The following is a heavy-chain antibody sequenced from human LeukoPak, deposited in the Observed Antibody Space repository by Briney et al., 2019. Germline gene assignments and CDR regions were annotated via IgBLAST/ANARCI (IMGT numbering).Heavy chain of an antibody. J-gene: IGHJ3*02. D-gene: IGHD6-19*01. CDR2: ISGSGGST. CDR1: GFTFSSYA. Sequence: QTGGSLRLSCAASGFTFSSYAMSWVRQAPGKGLEWVSAISGSGGSTYYADSVKGRFTISRDNSKNTLYLQMYSLRAEDTAVYYCAKIIAVVYDAFDIWGQGTMVTVSS. CDR3: AKIIAVVYDAFDI. V-gene: IGHV3-23*01.